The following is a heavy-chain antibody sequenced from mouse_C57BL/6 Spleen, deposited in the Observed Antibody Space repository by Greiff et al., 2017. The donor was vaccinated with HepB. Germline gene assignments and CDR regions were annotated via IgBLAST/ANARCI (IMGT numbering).Heavy chain of an antibody. CDR2: IWSGGST. D-gene: IGHD1-1*01. Sequence: QVQLKESGPGLVQPSQSLSITCPVSGFSLTSYGVHWVRQSPGKGLEWLGVIWSGGSTDYNAAFISRLSISKDNSKSQVFFKMNSLQADDTAIYYCARKATVPNYYAMDYWGQGTSVTVSS. CDR3: ARKATVPNYYAMDY. J-gene: IGHJ4*01. CDR1: GFSLTSYG. V-gene: IGHV2-2*01.